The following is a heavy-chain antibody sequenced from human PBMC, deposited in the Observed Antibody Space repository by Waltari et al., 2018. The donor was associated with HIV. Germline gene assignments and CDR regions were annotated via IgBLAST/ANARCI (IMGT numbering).Heavy chain of an antibody. J-gene: IGHJ6*02. Sequence: QVQLVQSGAEAKKPGTSVKVSCRTSGYTCTNYAMHWLRQDPGQRLEWMGWIYAGNGNTKHSQRFQGRVTITRDTSASTVYMELSSLRSEDTAVYYCARDRYASGWYFFYYGMDVWGQGTTVTVSS. D-gene: IGHD6-19*01. CDR2: IYAGNGNT. V-gene: IGHV1-3*01. CDR3: ARDRYASGWYFFYYGMDV. CDR1: GYTCTNYA.